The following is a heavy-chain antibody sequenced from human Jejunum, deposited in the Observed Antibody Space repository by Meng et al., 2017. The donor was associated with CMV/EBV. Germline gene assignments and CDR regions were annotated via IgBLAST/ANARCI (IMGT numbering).Heavy chain of an antibody. CDR1: GNTIKTNC. CDR3: ARDDGIGASTARSGIDY. J-gene: IGHJ4*02. Sequence: VQLEDQWDKVRRQGTPAKASCKASGNTIKTNCISWVRRSTGQGLGWMGWIIVNNSNTNSAQNFQGKVTMTTDTWTSTAYMELRILISDVTSVYYCARDDGIGASTARSGIDYWGQGTLVTVSS. CDR2: IIVNNSNT. D-gene: IGHD5/OR15-5a*01. V-gene: IGHV1-18*04.